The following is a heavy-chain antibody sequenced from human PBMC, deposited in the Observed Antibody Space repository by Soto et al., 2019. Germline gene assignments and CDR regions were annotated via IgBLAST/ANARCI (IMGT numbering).Heavy chain of an antibody. Sequence: QAHLAQSGAEVKKPGSSVTVSCKASGGTFNSYGISWVRQAPGQGLDWMGVIIPLYGTVNYAQKFQGRVSITADNATSTAYMDRNSLRSDDTAVYYCARVRVIRGVIPSHFGLWGQGTQVTVSS. J-gene: IGHJ4*02. CDR3: ARVRVIRGVIPSHFGL. CDR1: GGTFNSYG. CDR2: IIPLYGTV. D-gene: IGHD3-10*01. V-gene: IGHV1-69*06.